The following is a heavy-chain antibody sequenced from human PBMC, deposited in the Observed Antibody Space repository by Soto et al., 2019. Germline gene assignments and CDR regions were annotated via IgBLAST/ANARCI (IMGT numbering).Heavy chain of an antibody. D-gene: IGHD2-15*01. V-gene: IGHV3-15*01. CDR2: IKSKTDGGTT. CDR3: TTDRVSSWSTAQKMKNKNY. J-gene: IGHJ4*02. CDR1: GFTFSNAW. Sequence: GGSLRLSCAASGFTFSNAWMSWVRQAPGKGLEWVGRIKSKTDGGTTDYAAHVKGRFTILRDDSKNKLYLQMNSLKTEDTAVYYCTTDRVSSWSTAQKMKNKNYWGQGTLVTVSS.